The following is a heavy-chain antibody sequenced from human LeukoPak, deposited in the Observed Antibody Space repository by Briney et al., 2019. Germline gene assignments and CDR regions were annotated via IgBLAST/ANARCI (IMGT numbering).Heavy chain of an antibody. D-gene: IGHD3-22*01. CDR2: IYSGGST. Sequence: HSGGSLRLSCAASGSTVSSNYMSWVRQAPGKGLEWVSVIYSGGSTYYADSVKGRFTISRDNSKNTLYLQMNSLRAEDTAVYYCARDYYDSSGYYLKYFQHWGQGTLVTVSS. V-gene: IGHV3-66*01. CDR1: GSTVSSNY. J-gene: IGHJ1*01. CDR3: ARDYYDSSGYYLKYFQH.